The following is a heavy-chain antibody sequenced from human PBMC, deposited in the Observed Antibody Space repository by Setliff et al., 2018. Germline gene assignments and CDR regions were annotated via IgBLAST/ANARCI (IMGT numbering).Heavy chain of an antibody. V-gene: IGHV1-69*05. J-gene: IGHJ3*02. Sequence: EASVKVSCKASGGAFSNYGITWVRQAPGQGLEWMGGIIPIFGTTTYAQKLQGRVTMTTDTSTSTAYMELRSLRSDDTAVYYCARDLDYQYYYETSGRDAFDIWGLGTMVTVSS. CDR3: ARDLDYQYYYETSGRDAFDI. CDR1: GGAFSNYG. CDR2: IIPIFGTT. D-gene: IGHD3-22*01.